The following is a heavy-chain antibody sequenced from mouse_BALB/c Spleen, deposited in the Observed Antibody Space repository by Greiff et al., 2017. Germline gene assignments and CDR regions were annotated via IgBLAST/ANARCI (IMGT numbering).Heavy chain of an antibody. CDR3: AREGNAMDY. CDR1: GFTFSSYA. Sequence: EVKLVESGGGLVKPGGSLKPSCAASGFTFSSYAMSWVRQSPEKRLEWVAEISSGGSYTYYPDTVTGRFTISRDNAKNTLYLEMSSLRSEDTAMYYCAREGNAMDYWGQGTSVTVSS. V-gene: IGHV5-9-4*01. CDR2: ISSGGSYT. J-gene: IGHJ4*01.